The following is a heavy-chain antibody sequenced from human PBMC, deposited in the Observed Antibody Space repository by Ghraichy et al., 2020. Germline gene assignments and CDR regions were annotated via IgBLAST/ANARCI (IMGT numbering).Heavy chain of an antibody. D-gene: IGHD1-7*01. Sequence: GGSLRLSCAASGFTFRSYWMHWVRQAPGKGLVLVSHINSDGSTTSYADSVKGRFTVTRDNARNTLYLQMNSLRVEDTAVYYCARDLELLNWGQGTLVTVSS. CDR3: ARDLELLN. J-gene: IGHJ4*02. CDR2: INSDGSTT. V-gene: IGHV3-74*01. CDR1: GFTFRSYW.